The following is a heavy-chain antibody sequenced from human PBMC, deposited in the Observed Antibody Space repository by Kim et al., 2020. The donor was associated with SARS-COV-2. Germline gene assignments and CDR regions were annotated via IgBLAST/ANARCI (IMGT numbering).Heavy chain of an antibody. D-gene: IGHD6-13*01. V-gene: IGHV4-34*01. Sequence: SETLSLTCAVYGGSFSGYYWSWIRQPPGKGLEWIGEINHSGSTNYNPSLKSRVTISVDTSKNQFSLKLSSVTAADTAVYYCAREYSSSWYVWGQGTLVTVSS. CDR3: AREYSSSWYV. J-gene: IGHJ4*02. CDR1: GGSFSGYY. CDR2: INHSGST.